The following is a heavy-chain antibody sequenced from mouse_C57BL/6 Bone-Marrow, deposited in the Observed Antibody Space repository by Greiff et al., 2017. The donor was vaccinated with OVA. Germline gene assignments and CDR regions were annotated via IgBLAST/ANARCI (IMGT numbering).Heavy chain of an antibody. J-gene: IGHJ3*01. D-gene: IGHD2-1*01. CDR3: ATYGKVAY. Sequence: EVKVVESGGGLVQPGGSLSLSCAASGFTFTDYYMSWVRQPPGKALEWLGFIRNKANGYTTEYSASVKGRFTISRENSQSILYLQMHALRAEDSATYYCATYGKVAYWGQGTLVTVSA. CDR2: IRNKANGYTT. V-gene: IGHV7-3*01. CDR1: GFTFTDYY.